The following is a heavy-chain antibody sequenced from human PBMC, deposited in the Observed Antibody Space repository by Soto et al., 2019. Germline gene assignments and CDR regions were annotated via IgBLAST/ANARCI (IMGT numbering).Heavy chain of an antibody. Sequence: QVQLVESGGGVVQPGRSLRLSCAASGFTFSSYGMHWVRQAPGKGLEWVALISYDGSNKYYADSVRGRFTISRDNSKNTLYLQMNSLRADDTAVYYCAKAAATYYCSGGYCYNYYFDSWGQGTLVTVSS. CDR2: ISYDGSNK. D-gene: IGHD2-15*01. CDR3: AKAAATYYCSGGYCYNYYFDS. V-gene: IGHV3-30*18. CDR1: GFTFSSYG. J-gene: IGHJ4*02.